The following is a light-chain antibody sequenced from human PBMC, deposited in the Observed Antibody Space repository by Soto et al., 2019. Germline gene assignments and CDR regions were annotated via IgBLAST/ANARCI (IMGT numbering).Light chain of an antibody. CDR2: GAS. CDR3: QQFNNWHPWT. V-gene: IGKV3-15*01. CDR1: QHVGNN. Sequence: ILVTQSPATLSVSPGERATLSCRASQHVGNNLVWYQQKPGQAPRLLVYGASTRATGIPDRFSGSGSGTEFTLTISGLQCEDFAVYYCQQFNNWHPWTFGQGTKVDIK. J-gene: IGKJ1*01.